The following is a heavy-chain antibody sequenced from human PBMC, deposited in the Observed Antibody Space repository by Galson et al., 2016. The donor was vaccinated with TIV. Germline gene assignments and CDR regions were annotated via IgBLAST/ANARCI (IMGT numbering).Heavy chain of an antibody. CDR3: ARGVLGVAVTETKYYFDH. Sequence: SVKVSCKASGGAFNNYIMNWVRQAPGQGLEWMGKIIPVAGEANYAQKFQGRITITADRSTTTAHMEVRSLRSEDTAVYYCARGVLGVAVTETKYYFDHWGQGTVVTVSS. D-gene: IGHD6-19*01. CDR1: GGAFNNYI. J-gene: IGHJ4*02. CDR2: IIPVAGEA. V-gene: IGHV1-69*08.